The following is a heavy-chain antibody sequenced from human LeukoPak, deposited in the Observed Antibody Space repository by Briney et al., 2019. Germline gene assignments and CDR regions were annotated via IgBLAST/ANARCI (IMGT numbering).Heavy chain of an antibody. Sequence: SETLSLTCTVSGGSISSGGYYWSWIRQHPGKGLEWIGYIYYSGSTYYNPSLKSRVTISVDTSKNQFSLKLSSVTAADTAVYYCARDGDYEPELRNRDAFDIWGQGTMVTVSS. CDR2: IYYSGST. D-gene: IGHD1-26*01. CDR1: GGSISSGGYY. J-gene: IGHJ3*02. CDR3: ARDGDYEPELRNRDAFDI. V-gene: IGHV4-31*03.